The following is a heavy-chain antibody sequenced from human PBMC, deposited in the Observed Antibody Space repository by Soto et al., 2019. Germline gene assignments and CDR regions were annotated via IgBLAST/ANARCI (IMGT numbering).Heavy chain of an antibody. Sequence: ASVTVTCQASGYTFTCYYMHWVRQAPGQGREWMGWNNPNSGSTNYGQKFQGWITMTRDTSISTAYMELSRLRSDDTAGYCCARMVVPGAFDIWGQGTMVTVSS. CDR1: GYTFTCYY. V-gene: IGHV1-2*04. D-gene: IGHD2-15*01. CDR3: ARMVVPGAFDI. J-gene: IGHJ3*02. CDR2: NNPNSGST.